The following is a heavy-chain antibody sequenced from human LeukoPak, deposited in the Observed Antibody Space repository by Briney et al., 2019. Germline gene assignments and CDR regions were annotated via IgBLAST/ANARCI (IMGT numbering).Heavy chain of an antibody. CDR1: GYTFTGHY. CDR2: VSPYSGDT. CDR3: ARRGYDFWSGYLGYYYYYYMDV. V-gene: IGHV1-2*02. Sequence: ASVKVSCKASGYTFTGHYMHWVRQAPGQTLEWMGWVSPYSGDTNSAQNFEGRVTMTRDTSMSTDFMELSSLRSEDTAVYYCARRGYDFWSGYLGYYYYYYMDVWGKGTTVTVSS. D-gene: IGHD3-3*01. J-gene: IGHJ6*03.